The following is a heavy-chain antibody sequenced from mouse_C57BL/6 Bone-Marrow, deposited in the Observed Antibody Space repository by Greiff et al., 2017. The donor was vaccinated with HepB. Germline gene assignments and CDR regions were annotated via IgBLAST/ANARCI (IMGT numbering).Heavy chain of an antibody. D-gene: IGHD1-1*01. CDR3: ARSGITTVVAHWYFDV. V-gene: IGHV1-80*01. CDR1: GYAFSSYW. Sequence: QVQLQQSGAELVKPGASVKISCKASGYAFSSYWMNWVKQRPGKGLEWIGQIYPGDGDTNYNGKFKGKATLTADKSSSTAYMQLSSLTSEDSAVYFCARSGITTVVAHWYFDVWGTGTTVTVSS. J-gene: IGHJ1*03. CDR2: IYPGDGDT.